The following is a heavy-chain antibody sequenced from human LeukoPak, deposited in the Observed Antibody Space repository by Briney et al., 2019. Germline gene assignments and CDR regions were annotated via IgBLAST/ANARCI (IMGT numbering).Heavy chain of an antibody. CDR2: TSYSGST. V-gene: IGHV4-59*02. D-gene: IGHD1-26*01. CDR3: ARSGRYGGTDFDD. Sequence: SETLSLTCTVSGGSVSGYYWSWIRQPPGKGLEWIGNTSYSGSTNYNPSLKSRVTISAHMSKNQFSLKLSSVTAADTAVYYCARSGRYGGTDFDDWGQGTLVTVSS. CDR1: GGSVSGYY. J-gene: IGHJ4*02.